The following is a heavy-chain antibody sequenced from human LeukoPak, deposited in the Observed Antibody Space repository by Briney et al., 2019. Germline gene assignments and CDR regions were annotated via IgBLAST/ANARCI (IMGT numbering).Heavy chain of an antibody. D-gene: IGHD3-22*01. CDR3: ARGMDSSGYDALDY. Sequence: SETLSLTCTVSAGSISSYYWSWIRQPAGKGLEWIGRIYTSGSTNYNPSLKSRVTMSVDTSKNQFSLKLSSVSAADTAVYYCARGMDSSGYDALDYWGQGTLVTVSS. CDR1: AGSISSYY. CDR2: IYTSGST. V-gene: IGHV4-4*07. J-gene: IGHJ4*02.